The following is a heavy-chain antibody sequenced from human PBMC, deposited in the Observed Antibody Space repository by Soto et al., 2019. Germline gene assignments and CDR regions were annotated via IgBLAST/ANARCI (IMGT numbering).Heavy chain of an antibody. J-gene: IGHJ5*02. Sequence: SETLSLTCAVSGGSISSYYWSWIRQPPGKGLEWIGHISYSGTTNYNPSLQSRVTMSLDTSKNHFSLRLSSVTAADTAVYYCARDFGGSAKATQRYNWFDPWGQGTLVTVSS. CDR1: GGSISSYY. V-gene: IGHV4-59*01. CDR3: ARDFGGSAKATQRYNWFDP. CDR2: ISYSGTT. D-gene: IGHD3-16*01.